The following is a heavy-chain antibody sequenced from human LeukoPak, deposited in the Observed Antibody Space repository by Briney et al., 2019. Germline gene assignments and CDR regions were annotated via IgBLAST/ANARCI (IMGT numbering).Heavy chain of an antibody. CDR1: GVSISTYY. CDR3: ARGDGAYNYGYYFDY. Sequence: WDPLSLTCTVSGVSISTYYLGWIRQPPGKGLEYIGYMYHSGSPNYHPSLKRRVTISLDMSKNQFSLRLSSVTAADTAMYYCARGDGAYNYGYYFDYWGQGTLVTVSS. D-gene: IGHD5-18*01. J-gene: IGHJ4*02. V-gene: IGHV4-59*07. CDR2: MYHSGSP.